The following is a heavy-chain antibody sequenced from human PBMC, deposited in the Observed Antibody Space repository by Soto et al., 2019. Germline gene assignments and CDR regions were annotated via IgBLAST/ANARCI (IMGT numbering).Heavy chain of an antibody. CDR1: GFTFSSYG. CDR3: ASRALIAARPEPDYYYYYGMDV. Sequence: PGGALRLSCAASGFTFSSYGMHWVRQAPGKGREWVAVISYDGSNKYYADSVKGRFTISRDNSKNTLYLQMNSLRAEDTAVYYCASRALIAARPEPDYYYYYGMDVWGQGTTVTVSS. V-gene: IGHV3-30*03. J-gene: IGHJ6*02. D-gene: IGHD6-6*01. CDR2: ISYDGSNK.